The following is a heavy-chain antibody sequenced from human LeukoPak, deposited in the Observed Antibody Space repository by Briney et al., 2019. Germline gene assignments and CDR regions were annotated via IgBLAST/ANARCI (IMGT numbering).Heavy chain of an antibody. V-gene: IGHV3-7*01. Sequence: GGSLRLSCAASGFTFSSYWMSWVRQAPGKGLEWVANIKQDGSEKYYVDSVKGRFTISRDNAKNSLYLQMNSLRAEDTAVYYCARWRRGYSYGGFDYWGQGTLVAVSS. CDR1: GFTFSSYW. D-gene: IGHD5-18*01. J-gene: IGHJ4*02. CDR2: IKQDGSEK. CDR3: ARWRRGYSYGGFDY.